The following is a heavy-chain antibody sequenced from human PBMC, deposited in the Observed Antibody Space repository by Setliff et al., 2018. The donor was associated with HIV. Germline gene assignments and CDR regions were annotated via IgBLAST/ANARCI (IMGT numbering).Heavy chain of an antibody. D-gene: IGHD1-1*01. CDR1: GYIFTTYG. J-gene: IGHJ4*02. CDR3: ARQKENWQNLFDF. V-gene: IGHV1-3*01. CDR2: INAGYGDT. Sequence: ASVKVSCKASGYIFTTYGITWVRRAPGQRLEWMGWINAGYGDTKYSEKFQGRVTITRDTSATTAYMELSSLTSEDTAIYYCARQKENWQNLFDFWGQGTLVTVSS.